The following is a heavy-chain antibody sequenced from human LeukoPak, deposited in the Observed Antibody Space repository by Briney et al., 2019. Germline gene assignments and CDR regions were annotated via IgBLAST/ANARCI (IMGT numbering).Heavy chain of an antibody. Sequence: GESLKISCKGSGYIFTNYWIGGGRQMPGEGLEGMGVILPSDSDTSYNPSFQGQVTISVDKSINTAYLQLSSLKASDTAMYYCARHDCSSTSCPHYYMDVWGKGTTVTVSS. J-gene: IGHJ6*03. CDR3: ARHDCSSTSCPHYYMDV. D-gene: IGHD2-2*01. CDR2: ILPSDSDT. V-gene: IGHV5-51*01. CDR1: GYIFTNYW.